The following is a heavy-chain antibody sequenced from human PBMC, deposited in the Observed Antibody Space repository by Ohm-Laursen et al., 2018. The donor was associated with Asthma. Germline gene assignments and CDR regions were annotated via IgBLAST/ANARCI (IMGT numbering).Heavy chain of an antibody. CDR2: ISYDGSNK. CDR3: ARGYSGSYFNY. V-gene: IGHV3-30-3*01. CDR1: GFTFSSYA. J-gene: IGHJ4*02. Sequence: SLRLSCAAPGFTFSSYAMHWVRQAPGKGLEWVAVISYDGSNKYYADSVKGRFTISRDNSKNTLYLQMNSLRAEDTAVYYCARGYSGSYFNYWGQGTLVTVSS. D-gene: IGHD1-26*01.